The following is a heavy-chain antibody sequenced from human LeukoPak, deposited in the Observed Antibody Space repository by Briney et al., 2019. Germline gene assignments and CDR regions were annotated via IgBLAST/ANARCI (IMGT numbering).Heavy chain of an antibody. CDR1: GGSFSGYY. CDR2: INHSGST. CDR3: ARVIMVRGVTHFDY. Sequence: SETLSLTCAVYGGSFSGYYWSWIRQPPGKGLEWIGEINHSGSTNYNLSIKSRVTISVDRSKNQFSLKLSSVTAADTAVYYCARVIMVRGVTHFDYWGQGTLVTVSS. D-gene: IGHD3-10*01. V-gene: IGHV4-34*01. J-gene: IGHJ4*02.